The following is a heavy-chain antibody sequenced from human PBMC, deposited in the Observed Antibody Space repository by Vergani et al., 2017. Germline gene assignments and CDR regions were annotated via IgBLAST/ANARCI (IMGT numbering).Heavy chain of an antibody. CDR3: ARERGYYYYYGMDV. J-gene: IGHJ6*02. CDR1: GGSISSGSYY. Sequence: QVQLQESGPGLVKPSQTLSLTCTVSGGSISSGSYYWSWIRQPAGKGLEWIGRIYTSGSTNYNPSLKSRVTISVDTSKNQFSLKLSSVTAADTAVYYCARERGYYYYYGMDVWGQGTTVTVSS. CDR2: IYTSGST. V-gene: IGHV4-61*02.